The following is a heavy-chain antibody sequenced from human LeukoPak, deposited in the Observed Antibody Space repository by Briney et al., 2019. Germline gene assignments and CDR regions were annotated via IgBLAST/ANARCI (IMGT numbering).Heavy chain of an antibody. V-gene: IGHV3-21*01. J-gene: IGHJ4*01. CDR3: ARGRSVPRLTDRFDY. Sequence: PGGSLRLSCAASGFIFSSYSMNWVRQAPGKGLEWVSSISGTSTYIYYADSVKGRFTISRDNAKNSLYLQMNSLRAEDTAVYYWARGRSVPRLTDRFDYXXXGTLVTVSS. CDR2: ISGTSTYI. D-gene: IGHD4-11*01. CDR1: GFIFSSYS.